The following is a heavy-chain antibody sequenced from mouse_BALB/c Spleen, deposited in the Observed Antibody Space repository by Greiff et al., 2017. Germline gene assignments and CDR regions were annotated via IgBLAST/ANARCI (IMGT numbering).Heavy chain of an antibody. Sequence: VQLQQSGPELVKPGASVKVSCKASGYAFTSYNMYWVKQSHGKSLEWIGYIDPYNGGTSYNQKFKGKATLTVDKSSSTAYMRLNSLTSEDSAFYYCAKGDGKLAMDYWGQGTSVTVSS. D-gene: IGHD2-1*01. V-gene: IGHV1S135*01. CDR1: GYAFTSYN. CDR3: AKGDGKLAMDY. CDR2: IDPYNGGT. J-gene: IGHJ4*01.